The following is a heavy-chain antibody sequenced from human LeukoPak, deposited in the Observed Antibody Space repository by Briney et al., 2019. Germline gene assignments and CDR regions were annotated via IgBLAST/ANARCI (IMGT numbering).Heavy chain of an antibody. Sequence: SETLSLTCTVSGGSISSYYWSWIRQPPEKGLEWIGYIYYSGSTNYNPSLKSRVTISVDTSKNQFSLKLSSVTAADTAVYYCARELYDSSGYLDAFDIWGQGTMVTVSS. D-gene: IGHD3-22*01. CDR1: GGSISSYY. V-gene: IGHV4-59*01. CDR2: IYYSGST. J-gene: IGHJ3*02. CDR3: ARELYDSSGYLDAFDI.